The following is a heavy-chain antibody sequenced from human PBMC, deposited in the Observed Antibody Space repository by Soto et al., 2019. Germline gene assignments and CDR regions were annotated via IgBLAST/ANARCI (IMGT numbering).Heavy chain of an antibody. D-gene: IGHD2-2*01. J-gene: IGHJ4*02. CDR3: ARDTNGLXC. V-gene: IGHV3-74*01. Sequence: GGSLRLSCAASGLIFSNYKMHWVRQAPGKGLVWVSRINTDGSITDYADSVKGRFTVSRDNAKNTMYLQMNSLTVDDTAVYYCARDTNGLXCWGQGTLVTVSS. CDR2: INTDGSIT. CDR1: GLIFSNYK.